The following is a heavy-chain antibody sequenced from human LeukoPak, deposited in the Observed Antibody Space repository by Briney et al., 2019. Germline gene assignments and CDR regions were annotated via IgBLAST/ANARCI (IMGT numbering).Heavy chain of an antibody. CDR1: GFTFSSYA. CDR2: ISYDGSNK. J-gene: IGHJ3*02. CDR3: ARDSLPPGDAFDI. Sequence: GGSLRLSCAASGFTFSSYAMHWVRQAPGKGLEWVAVISYDGSNKYYADSVKGRFTISRDNSKNTLYLQMHSLRAEDTAVYYCARDSLPPGDAFDIWGQGTKVTVSS. D-gene: IGHD2-15*01. V-gene: IGHV3-30-3*01.